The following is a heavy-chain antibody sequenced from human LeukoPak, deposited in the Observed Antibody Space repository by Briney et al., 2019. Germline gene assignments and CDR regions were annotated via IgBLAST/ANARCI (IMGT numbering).Heavy chain of an antibody. CDR2: INPNSGGT. CDR3: AREHSSGWYPSGFDY. CDR1: GYTFTGYY. J-gene: IGHJ4*02. D-gene: IGHD6-19*01. V-gene: IGHV1-2*06. Sequence: ASVKVSCKASGYTFTGYYMHWVRQAPGQGLEWMGRINPNSGGTNYAQKFQGRVTMTRDTSISTAYMELSSLRSEDTAVYYCAREHSSGWYPSGFDYWGQGTLVTVSS.